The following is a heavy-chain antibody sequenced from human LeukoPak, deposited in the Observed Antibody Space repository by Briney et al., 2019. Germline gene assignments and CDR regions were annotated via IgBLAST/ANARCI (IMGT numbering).Heavy chain of an antibody. D-gene: IGHD5-18*01. V-gene: IGHV3-74*01. CDR2: INSDDSST. Sequence: PGGSLRLSCAASGFIFSNYWMHWVRQAPGKGLVWVSRINSDDSSTSYADSVKGRFTISRDNAKSTLYLQMNSLRAEDTAVYYCARDPHGYWWFDPWGQGTLVTVSS. CDR1: GFIFSNYW. CDR3: ARDPHGYWWFDP. J-gene: IGHJ5*02.